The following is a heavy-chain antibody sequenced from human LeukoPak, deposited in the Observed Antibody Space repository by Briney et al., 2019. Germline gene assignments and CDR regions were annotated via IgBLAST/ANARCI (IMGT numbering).Heavy chain of an antibody. CDR2: ISGSGDNA. V-gene: IGHV3-23*01. CDR1: EFTFSSYA. D-gene: IGHD5-18*01. J-gene: IGHJ4*02. Sequence: GGSLRLSCAASEFTFSSYAMTWVRQAPGKGLEWVSGISGSGDNAYYAASVKGRFTISRDNSKNTLFLHMSSLRADDTAIYFCAKDTPRGYNYGYFDYWGQGTRVTVSS. CDR3: AKDTPRGYNYGYFDY.